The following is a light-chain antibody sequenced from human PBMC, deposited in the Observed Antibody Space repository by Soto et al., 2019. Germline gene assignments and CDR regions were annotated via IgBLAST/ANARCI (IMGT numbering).Light chain of an antibody. CDR2: DAS. J-gene: IGKJ4*01. Sequence: EIVLTQSPATLSLSPGERATLSCRASQSVSSYLAWYQQKPGQAPRLLIYDASNRATCIPARFSGSGSGTDFKLTISSREPDYVAVYYFQQGSDCASTFGGRTKMQMK. CDR1: QSVSSY. CDR3: QQGSDCAST. V-gene: IGKV3-11*01.